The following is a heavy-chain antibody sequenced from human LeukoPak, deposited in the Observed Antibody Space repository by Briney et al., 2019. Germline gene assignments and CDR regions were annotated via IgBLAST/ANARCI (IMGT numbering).Heavy chain of an antibody. CDR3: ARDPAATAGVAAAGSYYFDY. CDR2: IIPILDIA. D-gene: IGHD6-13*01. V-gene: IGHV1-69*04. Sequence: GSSVKVSCKASVGTFSSYAISWVRQAPGQGLEWMGRIIPILDIANFAQKFQGRVTITADESTSTAYMELSSLRSEDTAVYYCARDPAATAGVAAAGSYYFDYWGQGTLVTVSS. CDR1: VGTFSSYA. J-gene: IGHJ4*02.